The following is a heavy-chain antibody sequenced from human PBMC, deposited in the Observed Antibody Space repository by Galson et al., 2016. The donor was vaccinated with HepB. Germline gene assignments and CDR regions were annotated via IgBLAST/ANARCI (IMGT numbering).Heavy chain of an antibody. CDR1: GFIFSKAW. J-gene: IGHJ2*01. CDR2: IKTRSDGETT. CDR3: TTVWGVL. Sequence: SLRLSCAASGFIFSKAWMSWVRQAPGKGPEWVGRIKTRSDGETTDYNAPVKGRFSISRDDSKNTLYLQMTSLKTEDTAIYYCTTVWGVLWGRGTLVIVSS. V-gene: IGHV3-15*01. D-gene: IGHD3-16*01.